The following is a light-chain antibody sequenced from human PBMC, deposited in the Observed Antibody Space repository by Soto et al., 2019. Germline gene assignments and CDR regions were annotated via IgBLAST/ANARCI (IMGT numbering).Light chain of an antibody. CDR2: SAS. CDR3: QQYGTSLPIT. J-gene: IGKJ5*01. CDR1: QTVNSDY. Sequence: ELVLTQSPGTLSLSPGERATLSCRASQTVNSDYLAWYQQKVGQPPRLLIYSASSRATGVPARFSGRGSGTDFTLIINRLEPEDFAVYYCQQYGTSLPITFGQGTRLEIK. V-gene: IGKV3-20*01.